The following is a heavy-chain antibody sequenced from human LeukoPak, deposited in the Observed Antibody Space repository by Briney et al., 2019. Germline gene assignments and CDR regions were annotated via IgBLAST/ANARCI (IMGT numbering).Heavy chain of an antibody. CDR2: IYCSGST. CDR1: GGSISSSSYY. V-gene: IGHV4-39*01. CDR3: ANKQQLTDAFDI. D-gene: IGHD6-13*01. Sequence: SETLSLTCTVSGGSISSSSYYWGWIRQPPGKGLEWIGSIYCSGSTYYNPSLKSRVTISVDTSKNQFSLKLSSVTAADMAVYYCANKQQLTDAFDIWGQGTMVTVSS. J-gene: IGHJ3*02.